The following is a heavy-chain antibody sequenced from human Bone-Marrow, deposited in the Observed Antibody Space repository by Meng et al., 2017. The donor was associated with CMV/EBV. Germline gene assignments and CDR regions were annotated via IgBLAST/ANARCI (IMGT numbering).Heavy chain of an antibody. J-gene: IGHJ6*02. CDR3: AKGMVRGARAMDV. Sequence: GGSLRLSCAASGFTFSIYWMHWVRQVPGKGLEWVSRHYNDVSSISYADSVKGRLTISRDNSKNTLYLQMNSLRAEDTAVYYCAKGMVRGARAMDVWGQGTTVTVSS. D-gene: IGHD3-10*01. V-gene: IGHV3-74*01. CDR1: GFTFSIYW. CDR2: HYNDVSSI.